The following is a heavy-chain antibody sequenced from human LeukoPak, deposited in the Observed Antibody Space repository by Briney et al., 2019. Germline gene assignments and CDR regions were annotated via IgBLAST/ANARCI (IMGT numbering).Heavy chain of an antibody. D-gene: IGHD2-2*01. CDR1: GYTFTSYG. CDR2: ISAYNGNT. V-gene: IGHV1-18*01. CDR3: ARDVGDCSSTSCYVPDAFDI. J-gene: IGHJ3*02. Sequence: ASVKVSCKASGYTFTSYGISWVRQAPGQGLEWMGWISAYNGNTNYAQKLQGRVTMTTDTSTSTAYMVLRSLRSDDTAVYYCARDVGDCSSTSCYVPDAFDIWGQGTMVTVPS.